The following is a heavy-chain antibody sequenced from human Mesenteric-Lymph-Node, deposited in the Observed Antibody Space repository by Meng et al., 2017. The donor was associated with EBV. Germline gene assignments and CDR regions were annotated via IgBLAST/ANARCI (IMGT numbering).Heavy chain of an antibody. V-gene: IGHV4-34*01. CDR2: INQSGST. CDR3: ARGPPTLTSYVYFDY. CDR1: GGTFSGYS. D-gene: IGHD4-17*01. J-gene: IGHJ4*02. Sequence: QGQLQQGGAGLLKPSETLSLTCAGYGGTFSGYSWTWIRQPPGKGPEWIGEINQSGSTNYSPSLKSRVTISVDTSKTQFSLNLRSVTAADTAVYYCARGPPTLTSYVYFDYWGQGILVTVSS.